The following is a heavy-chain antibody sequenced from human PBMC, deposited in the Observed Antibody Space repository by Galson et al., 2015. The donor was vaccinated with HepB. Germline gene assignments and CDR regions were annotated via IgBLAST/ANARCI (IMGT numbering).Heavy chain of an antibody. J-gene: IGHJ4*02. CDR2: ISSNGGST. CDR3: VKGHSSSWYGDFDY. V-gene: IGHV3-64D*06. CDR1: GFTFSSYS. D-gene: IGHD6-13*01. Sequence: SLRLSCAASGFTFSSYSMNWVRQAPGKGLEYVSAISSNGGSTYYADSVKGRFTISRDNSKNTLYLQMSSLRAEDTAVYYCVKGHSSSWYGDFDYWGQGTLVTVSS.